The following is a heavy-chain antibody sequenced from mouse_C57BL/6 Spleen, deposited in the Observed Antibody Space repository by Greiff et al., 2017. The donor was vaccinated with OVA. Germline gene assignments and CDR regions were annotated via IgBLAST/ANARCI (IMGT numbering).Heavy chain of an antibody. Sequence: QVQLKESGPELVKPGASVKISCKASGYSFTSYYIHWVKQRPGQGLEWIGWIYPGSGNTKYNEKFKGKATLTADTSSSPANMPLSSLTSEDSAVYYCAREGGSDYFDYWGQGTTLTVSS. V-gene: IGHV1-66*01. J-gene: IGHJ2*01. D-gene: IGHD1-1*01. CDR1: GYSFTSYY. CDR2: IYPGSGNT. CDR3: AREGGSDYFDY.